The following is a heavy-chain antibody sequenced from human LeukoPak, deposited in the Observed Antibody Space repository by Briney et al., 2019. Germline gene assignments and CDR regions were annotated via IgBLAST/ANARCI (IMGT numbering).Heavy chain of an antibody. D-gene: IGHD2-15*01. Sequence: GGSLRLSCAGSGFSFSSNSMNWVRQAPGKGLEWVSYISSSSGNMKYADSVKGRFTISRDNAKNSLYLQMNSLRAEDTAVYYCAISGSGVHNVIWGQGTLVTVSS. V-gene: IGHV3-48*04. CDR3: AISGSGVHNVI. CDR1: GFSFSSNS. CDR2: ISSSSGNM. J-gene: IGHJ4*02.